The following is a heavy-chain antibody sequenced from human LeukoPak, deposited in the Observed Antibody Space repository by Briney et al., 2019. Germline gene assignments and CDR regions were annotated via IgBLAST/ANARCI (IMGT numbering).Heavy chain of an antibody. CDR3: ARVRYCTNGVCYTNFDY. Sequence: GGSLRLSCAASGFTFSSYWVHWVRQAPGKGLVWLSRINSDGSSTSYADSVKGRFTISRDNAKNTLYLQMNSLRAEDTAVYYCARVRYCTNGVCYTNFDYWGQGTLVTVSS. D-gene: IGHD2-8*01. CDR2: INSDGSST. V-gene: IGHV3-74*01. J-gene: IGHJ4*02. CDR1: GFTFSSYW.